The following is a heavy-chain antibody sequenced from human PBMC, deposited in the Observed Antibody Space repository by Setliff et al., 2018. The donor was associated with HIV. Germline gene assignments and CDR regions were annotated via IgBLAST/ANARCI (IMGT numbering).Heavy chain of an antibody. J-gene: IGHJ1*01. CDR2: IRYDGSNK. V-gene: IGHV3-30*02. D-gene: IGHD3-10*01. CDR1: GFTFSSYG. CDR3: AQAQTSVSGSYYQYLQH. Sequence: GGSLRLSCAASGFTFSSYGMHWVRQAPGKGLEWVAFIRYDGSNKYYADSVKGRFTISRDNSKNTLYLQMNSLRAEDTAVHYCAQAQTSVSGSYYQYLQHWGQGTLVTVSS.